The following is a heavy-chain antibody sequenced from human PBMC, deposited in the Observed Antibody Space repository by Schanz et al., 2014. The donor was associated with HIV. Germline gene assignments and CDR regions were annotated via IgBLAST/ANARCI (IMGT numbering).Heavy chain of an antibody. CDR3: VRGLLFQGFFDS. D-gene: IGHD3-10*01. CDR2: IKEDGSEK. Sequence: EVQLLESGGGLEQPGGSLRLSCAASGFNFNNYAMTWVRQAPGKGLEWVANIKEDGSEKYHADSVKGRFTISRDNAKNSLFLQMESLRAEDTAVYYCVRGLLFQGFFDSWGQGALVTVSS. J-gene: IGHJ4*02. V-gene: IGHV3-7*01. CDR1: GFNFNNYA.